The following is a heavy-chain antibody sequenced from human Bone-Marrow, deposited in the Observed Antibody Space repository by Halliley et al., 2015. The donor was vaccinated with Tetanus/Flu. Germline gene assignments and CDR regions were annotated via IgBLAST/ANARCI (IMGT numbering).Heavy chain of an antibody. CDR1: GFTFRNYA. CDR3: AKDSSFWTGSTSGYDH. J-gene: IGHJ4*02. V-gene: IGHV3-23*01. D-gene: IGHD3-3*01. CDR2: ISGSSGST. Sequence: SLRLSCAASGFTFRNYAMAWVRQAPGKGLEWVSAISGSSGSTYYSDSVKGRFTIDRDDSKNTLSLEMNSLRAEDSAIYYCAKDSSFWTGSTSGYDHWGQGTLVTVSS.